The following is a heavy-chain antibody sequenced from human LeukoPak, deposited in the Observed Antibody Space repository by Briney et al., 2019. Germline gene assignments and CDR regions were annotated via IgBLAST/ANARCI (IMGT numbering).Heavy chain of an antibody. V-gene: IGHV3-23*01. D-gene: IGHD3-10*01. CDR1: GFTFSSYA. Sequence: QPGRSLRLSCAASGFTFSSYAMSWVRQAPGKGLEWVSAISGSGGSTYYADSVKGRFTISRDNSKNTLYLQMNSLRAEDTAVYYCAKDGLLWFGELSQHNYFDYWGQGTLVTVSS. J-gene: IGHJ4*02. CDR2: ISGSGGST. CDR3: AKDGLLWFGELSQHNYFDY.